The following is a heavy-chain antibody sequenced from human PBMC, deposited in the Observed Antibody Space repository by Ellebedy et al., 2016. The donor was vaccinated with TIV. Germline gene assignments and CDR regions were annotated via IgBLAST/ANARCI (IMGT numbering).Heavy chain of an antibody. V-gene: IGHV3-23*01. D-gene: IGHD6-6*01. Sequence: GGSLRLXXTASGFTFSTYALSWVRQAPGKGLEWVSALSGGGGSTNYADSVKGRFTISRDNSKNTLYLQMNSLRAEDTAVYYCVRGNEQLGRWGAFDYWGQGTLVTVSS. CDR3: VRGNEQLGRWGAFDY. CDR2: LSGGGGST. J-gene: IGHJ4*02. CDR1: GFTFSTYA.